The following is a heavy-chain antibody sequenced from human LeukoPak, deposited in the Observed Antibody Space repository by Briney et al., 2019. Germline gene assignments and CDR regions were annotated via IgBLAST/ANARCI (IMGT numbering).Heavy chain of an antibody. D-gene: IGHD1-26*01. V-gene: IGHV3-48*02. CDR3: ASSGSYRFDY. Sequence: PGGSLRLSCAASGFTFSSYSMNWVRQAPGKGLEWVSHITASGIAMFYADSVKGRFTICRDNAKNSLYLQMNSLRDEDTAVYYCASSGSYRFDYWGQGTLVTVSS. CDR1: GFTFSSYS. J-gene: IGHJ4*02. CDR2: ITASGIAM.